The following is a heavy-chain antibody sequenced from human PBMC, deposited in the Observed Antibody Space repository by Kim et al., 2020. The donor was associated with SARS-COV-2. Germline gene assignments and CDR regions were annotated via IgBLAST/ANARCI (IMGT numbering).Heavy chain of an antibody. CDR3: AGGRRTLPLYGHYYFDS. CDR1: GESFSGFY. CDR2: INSGGSA. D-gene: IGHD2-8*01. Sequence: SETLSLTCAVSGESFSGFYWNWIRQPPGKGPEWIGEINSGGSANYNPSLKSRVTISVDTSKNQFSLKLNSVTAADTAVYYCAGGRRTLPLYGHYYFDSWGQGTLVTVSS. V-gene: IGHV4-34*01. J-gene: IGHJ4*02.